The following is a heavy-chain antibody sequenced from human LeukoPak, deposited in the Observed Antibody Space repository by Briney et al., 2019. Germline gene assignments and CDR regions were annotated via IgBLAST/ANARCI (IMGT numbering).Heavy chain of an antibody. CDR1: GYTFTGYA. J-gene: IGHJ3*02. CDR3: ARVHESGSYTDAFDI. V-gene: IGHV1-69*13. CDR2: VIPIFGTA. D-gene: IGHD1-26*01. Sequence: SVKVSCKASGYTFTGYAISWVRQAPGQGLEWMGGVIPIFGTANYAQKFQGRVTITADESTSTAYMELSSLRSEDTAVYYCARVHESGSYTDAFDIWGQGTMVTVSS.